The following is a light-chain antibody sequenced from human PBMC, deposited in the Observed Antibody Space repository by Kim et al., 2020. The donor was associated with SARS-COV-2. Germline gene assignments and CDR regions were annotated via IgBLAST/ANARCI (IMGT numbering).Light chain of an antibody. Sequence: QPVLTQQPSASGTPGQRVTISCSGSSSNIGSNNVVWYQQLPGAAPNLLIYSNNQRPSGIPDRFSGSRSGTSASLAISGLQSGDEADYYCAVWDDSLKQGVFGGGTQLTVL. V-gene: IGLV1-44*01. CDR1: SSNIGSNN. CDR2: SNN. J-gene: IGLJ3*02. CDR3: AVWDDSLKQGV.